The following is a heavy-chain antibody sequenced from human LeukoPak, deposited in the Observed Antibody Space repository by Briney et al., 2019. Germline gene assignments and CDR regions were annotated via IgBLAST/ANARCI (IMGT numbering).Heavy chain of an antibody. D-gene: IGHD2-2*01. CDR1: GFTFSSYA. J-gene: IGHJ4*02. CDR2: ISGSGGST. CDR3: AKNHCSSTSCYLFDY. Sequence: GGSLRLSCAASGFTFSSYAMGWVRQAPGKGLEWVSAISGSGGSTYYADSVKGRFTISRDNSENTLYLQMNSLRAEDTAVYYCAKNHCSSTSCYLFDYWGQGTLVTVSS. V-gene: IGHV3-23*01.